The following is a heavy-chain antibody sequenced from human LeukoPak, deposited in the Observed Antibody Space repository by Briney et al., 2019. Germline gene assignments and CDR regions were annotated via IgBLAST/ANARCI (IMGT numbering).Heavy chain of an antibody. V-gene: IGHV3-23*01. J-gene: IGHJ4*02. CDR1: GFTFSSYA. Sequence: GGSLRLSCAASGFTFSSYAMSWVRQAPGKGLEWVSAISGSGGSTYYADSVKGRFTISRDNSKNTLYLQMNSLRAEDTAVYYCARDSSSWFQFDYWGQGTLVTVSS. CDR3: ARDSSSWFQFDY. D-gene: IGHD6-13*01. CDR2: ISGSGGST.